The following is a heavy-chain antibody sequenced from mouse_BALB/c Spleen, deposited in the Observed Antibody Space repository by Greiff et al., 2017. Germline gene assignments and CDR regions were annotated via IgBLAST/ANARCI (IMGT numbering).Heavy chain of an antibody. CDR3: ARSRGYDAMDY. V-gene: IGHV1-5*01. J-gene: IGHJ4*01. CDR2: IYPGNSDT. Sequence: VQLQQSGTVLARPGASVKMSCKASGYTFTSYWMHWVKQRPGQGLEWIGAIYPGNSDTSYNQKFKGKAKLTAVTSTSTAYMELSSLTNEDSAVYYCARSRGYDAMDYWGQGTSVTVSS. CDR1: GYTFTSYW.